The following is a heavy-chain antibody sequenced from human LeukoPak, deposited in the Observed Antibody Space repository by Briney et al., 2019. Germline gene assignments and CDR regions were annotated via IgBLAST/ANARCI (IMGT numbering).Heavy chain of an antibody. J-gene: IGHJ3*02. D-gene: IGHD3-10*01. CDR3: AKGIPPYYGSGSSDAFDI. CDR2: IRYDGSNK. V-gene: IGHV3-30*02. Sequence: PGGSLRLSCAASGFTFSSYGMHWVRQAPGKGLEWVAFIRYDGSNKYYADSVKGRFTISRDNSKNTLYLQMNSLRAEDTAVYYCAKGIPPYYGSGSSDAFDIWGQGTLVTVSS. CDR1: GFTFSSYG.